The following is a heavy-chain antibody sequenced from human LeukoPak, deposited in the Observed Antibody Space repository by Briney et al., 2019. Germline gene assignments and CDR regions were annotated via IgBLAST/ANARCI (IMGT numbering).Heavy chain of an antibody. CDR1: GGSFSGYY. Sequence: SETLSLTCAVYGGSFSGYYWSWIRQPPGKGLEWIGEINHGGSTNYNPSLKSRVTISVDTSKNQFCLKLSSVTSTETAVYYCARGRTEDIVVVPAAMLGGYYFDYWGQGTLVTVSS. J-gene: IGHJ4*02. D-gene: IGHD2-2*01. CDR3: ARGRTEDIVVVPAAMLGGYYFDY. CDR2: INHGGST. V-gene: IGHV4-34*01.